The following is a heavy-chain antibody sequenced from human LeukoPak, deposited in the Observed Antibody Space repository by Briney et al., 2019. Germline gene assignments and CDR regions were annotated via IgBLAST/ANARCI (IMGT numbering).Heavy chain of an antibody. J-gene: IGHJ4*02. D-gene: IGHD3-3*01. CDR1: GGTFSSYA. Sequence: ASVKVSCKASGGTFSSYAISWVRQAPGQGLEWMGWMNPNSGNTGYAQKFQGRVTITRNTSISTAYMELSSLRSEDTAVYYCARGPEVITIFGVVIFQYYFDYWGQGTLVTVSS. CDR3: ARGPEVITIFGVVIFQYYFDY. V-gene: IGHV1-8*03. CDR2: MNPNSGNT.